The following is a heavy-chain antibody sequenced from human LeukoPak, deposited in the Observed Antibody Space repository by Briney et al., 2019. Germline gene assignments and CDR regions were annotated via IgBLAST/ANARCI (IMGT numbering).Heavy chain of an antibody. CDR1: ARSISSSSYY. CDR2: IYYSVST. D-gene: IGHD6-19*01. Sequence: SETLSLTCTVSARSISSSSYYWGWIRQPPGKGLEWIGSIYYSVSTYYKPSLKSRVTISVNTSKNQFSLKRSSVTAADTAVYYCARGGLAVFGEFDYWGEGTLVTVSS. CDR3: ARGGLAVFGEFDY. V-gene: IGHV4-39*01. J-gene: IGHJ4*02.